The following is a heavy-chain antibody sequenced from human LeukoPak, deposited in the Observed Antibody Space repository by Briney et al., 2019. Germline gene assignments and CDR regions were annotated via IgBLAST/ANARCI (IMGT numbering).Heavy chain of an antibody. Sequence: PGGSLRLSCAASGFTFSSYGMHWVRQAPGKGLEWVAVISYDGSNKYYADSVKGRFTISRDNSKNTLYLQMNSLRAEDTAVYYCAKDREKGTSCLDCWGQGTLVTVSS. CDR2: ISYDGSNK. CDR1: GFTFSSYG. D-gene: IGHD2-2*01. CDR3: AKDREKGTSCLDC. V-gene: IGHV3-30*18. J-gene: IGHJ4*02.